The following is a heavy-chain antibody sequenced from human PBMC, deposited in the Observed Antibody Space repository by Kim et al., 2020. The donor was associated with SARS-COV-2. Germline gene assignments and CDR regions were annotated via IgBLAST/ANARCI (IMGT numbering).Heavy chain of an antibody. Sequence: ASVKVSCKASGYTFINYEINWVRQATGQGLEWMGWMNPKSGNTGYIQKLQGRVTMTRNTSKNTVYMELNSLRSEDTAVYYCARVGSTWYGASYDYYGLDVWGQGTTVTVSS. CDR2: MNPKSGNT. CDR3: ARVGSTWYGASYDYYGLDV. V-gene: IGHV1-8*01. CDR1: GYTFINYE. D-gene: IGHD6-13*01. J-gene: IGHJ6*02.